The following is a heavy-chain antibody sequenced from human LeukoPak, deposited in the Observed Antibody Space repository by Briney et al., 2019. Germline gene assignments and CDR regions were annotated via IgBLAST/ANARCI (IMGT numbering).Heavy chain of an antibody. V-gene: IGHV1-18*01. Sequence: ASVTVSFKASGYTFNDYGVSWVRQAPGQGLEWMGWISTYNDKTNYAQKFQGRGTLTTDTSTSTVYMELRSLTSDDTAVYYCARDGSYRHFDFWGQGTLVTVSS. CDR3: ARDGSYRHFDF. J-gene: IGHJ4*02. CDR1: GYTFNDYG. D-gene: IGHD1-14*01. CDR2: ISTYNDKT.